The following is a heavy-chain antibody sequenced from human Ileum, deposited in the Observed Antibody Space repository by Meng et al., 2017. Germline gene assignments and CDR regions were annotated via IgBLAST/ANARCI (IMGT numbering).Heavy chain of an antibody. Sequence: GLPVQSGAEVKKPGSSVKVPGKASGGTFSSYAISWVRQAPGQGLEWMGGIIPIFGTANYAQKFQGRVTITADESTSTAYMELSSLRSEDTAVYYCARVNDNGVCVIWGQGTLVTVSS. V-gene: IGHV1-69*01. J-gene: IGHJ4*02. D-gene: IGHD2-8*01. CDR3: ARVNDNGVCVI. CDR2: IIPIFGTA. CDR1: GGTFSSYA.